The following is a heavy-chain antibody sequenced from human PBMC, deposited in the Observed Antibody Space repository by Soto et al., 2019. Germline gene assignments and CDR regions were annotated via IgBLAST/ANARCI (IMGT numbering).Heavy chain of an antibody. V-gene: IGHV4-59*01. CDR1: DGSISNFY. CDR3: ARAPMVLTRSYFDS. D-gene: IGHD3-22*01. CDR2: ISSSGNT. Sequence: SETLSLTCTVSDGSISNFYWSWIRQPPGKGLEWIGYISSSGNTNYNPSLKSRVSISVDTSKNQFSLNLTSVTAADTAVYYCARAPMVLTRSYFDSWGQGTLVTV. J-gene: IGHJ4*02.